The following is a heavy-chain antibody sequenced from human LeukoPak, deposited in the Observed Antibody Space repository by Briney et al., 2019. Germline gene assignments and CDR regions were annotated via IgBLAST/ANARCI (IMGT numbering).Heavy chain of an antibody. V-gene: IGHV4-34*01. D-gene: IGHD6-13*01. J-gene: IGHJ4*02. Sequence: SETLSLTCAVYGGSFSGYYWSWIRQPPGKGLEWIGEINHSGSTNYNPSLKSRVTISVDTSKNQFSLKLSSVTAADTAVYYCARANPQQQLAFDYWGQGTLVAVSS. CDR2: INHSGST. CDR1: GGSFSGYY. CDR3: ARANPQQQLAFDY.